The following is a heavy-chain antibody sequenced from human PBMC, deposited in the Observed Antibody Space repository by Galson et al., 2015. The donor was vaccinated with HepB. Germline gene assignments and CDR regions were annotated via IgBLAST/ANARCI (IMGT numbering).Heavy chain of an antibody. CDR3: AKDPHYFESSGNYF. CDR2: IGSDGSST. CDR1: GFTFSSYA. V-gene: IGHV3-23*01. Sequence: SLRLSCAASGFTFSSYAMSWVRQAPGEGLEWVSAIGSDGSSTFYADSVKGRSTISRDNSGNTLYLQMNSLRVEDTAVYFCAKDPHYFESSGNYF. D-gene: IGHD3-22*01. J-gene: IGHJ4*01.